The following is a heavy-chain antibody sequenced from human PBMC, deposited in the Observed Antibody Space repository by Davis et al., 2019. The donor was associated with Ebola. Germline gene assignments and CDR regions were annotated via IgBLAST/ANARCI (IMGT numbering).Heavy chain of an antibody. CDR3: ARGYCGGGSCYPKRLPSNWFDP. J-gene: IGHJ5*02. Sequence: SETLSLTCAVYGGSFSGYYWSWIRQPPGKGLEWIGEINHSGSTNYNPSLKSRVTISVDTSKNQFSLKLSSLTAADTAVYYCARGYCGGGSCYPKRLPSNWFDPWGQGTLVTVSS. CDR1: GGSFSGYY. D-gene: IGHD2-15*01. CDR2: INHSGST. V-gene: IGHV4-34*01.